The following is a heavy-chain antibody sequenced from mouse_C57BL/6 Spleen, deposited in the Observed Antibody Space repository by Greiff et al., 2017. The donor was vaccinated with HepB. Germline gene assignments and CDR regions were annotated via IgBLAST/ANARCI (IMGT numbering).Heavy chain of an antibody. CDR2: ISNLAYSI. Sequence: EVMLVESGGGLVQPGGSLKLSCAASGFTFSDYGMAWVRQAPRKGPEWVAFISNLAYSIYYADTVTGRFTISRENAKNTLYLEMSSLRSEDTAMYYCARLPHYDSLYYAMDYWGQGTSVTVSS. D-gene: IGHD1-1*01. V-gene: IGHV5-15*04. CDR1: GFTFSDYG. CDR3: ARLPHYDSLYYAMDY. J-gene: IGHJ4*01.